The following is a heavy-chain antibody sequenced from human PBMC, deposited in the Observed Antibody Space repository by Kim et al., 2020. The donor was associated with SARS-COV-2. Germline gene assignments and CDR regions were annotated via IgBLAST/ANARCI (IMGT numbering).Heavy chain of an antibody. CDR3: ARDRSVWRAAVGKRGYYFDY. J-gene: IGHJ4*02. Sequence: GGSLRLSCAASGLSFSDSYMAWVRQAPGKGLEWISYISASSTYTNYADSVKGRFIISRDNAKNSLYLQMNSLRAEDTAVYYCARDRSVWRAAVGKRGYYFDYWGQGTLVTVSS. CDR2: ISASSTYT. V-gene: IGHV3-11*05. CDR1: GLSFSDSY. D-gene: IGHD6-13*01.